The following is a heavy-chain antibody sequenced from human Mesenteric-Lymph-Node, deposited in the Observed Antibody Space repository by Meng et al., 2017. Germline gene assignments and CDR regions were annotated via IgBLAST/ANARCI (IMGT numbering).Heavy chain of an antibody. J-gene: IGHJ4*02. V-gene: IGHV3-7*01. CDR3: ARDQYFYATSADY. Sequence: GESLKISCAASVISNCWMTWVRQAPGKGLEWVANIRRDGGEMYYVDSVKGRFTISRDNAKNSLYLQMNSLRAEDTAVYYCARDQYFYATSADYWGQGTLVTVSS. CDR1: VISNCW. D-gene: IGHD2-8*01. CDR2: IRRDGGEM.